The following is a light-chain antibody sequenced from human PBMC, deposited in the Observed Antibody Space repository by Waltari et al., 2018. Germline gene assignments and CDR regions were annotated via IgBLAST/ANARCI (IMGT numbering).Light chain of an antibody. CDR3: QAWDSSTVV. V-gene: IGLV3-1*01. CDR1: KLGDKY. J-gene: IGLJ2*01. CDR2: QDG. Sequence: SYELTQPPSVSVSPGQTASITCSGAKLGDKYACWYQHKPGQSPLLVIYQDGRRPSGIPERFSGSNSGNTATLTISGTQAMDEADYYCQAWDSSTVVFGGGTKLTVL.